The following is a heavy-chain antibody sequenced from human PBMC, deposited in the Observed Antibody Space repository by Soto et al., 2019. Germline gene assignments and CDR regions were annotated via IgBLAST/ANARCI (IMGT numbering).Heavy chain of an antibody. J-gene: IGHJ6*02. CDR3: ARDRDLRYFDWPHTNSYFHYAVDG. Sequence: APMLVSCPATGCTISANYMHWVRQAPGPRLEWMGWIISNRGGANYAPKCQGWVDMTRATAISAGYRELRRLKSDDSAVYYCARDRDLRYFDWPHTNSYFHYAVDGWGQRTTVTV. CDR2: IISNRGGA. D-gene: IGHD3-9*01. V-gene: IGHV1-2*04. CDR1: GCTISANY.